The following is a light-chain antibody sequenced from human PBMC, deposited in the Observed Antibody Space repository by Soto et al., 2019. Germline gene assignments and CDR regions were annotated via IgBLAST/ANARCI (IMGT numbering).Light chain of an antibody. CDR1: QSVRSSY. CDR3: QQYDSSPLT. V-gene: IGKV3-20*01. Sequence: EIVLTQSPGTLSLSPGERATLSCRASQSVRSSYLAWYQQKPGQAPRLLIYGASSRATGIPDRFSGSGSGTDFTLTIRRLEPEDFAVYYCQQYDSSPLTFGGGTKVELK. CDR2: GAS. J-gene: IGKJ4*01.